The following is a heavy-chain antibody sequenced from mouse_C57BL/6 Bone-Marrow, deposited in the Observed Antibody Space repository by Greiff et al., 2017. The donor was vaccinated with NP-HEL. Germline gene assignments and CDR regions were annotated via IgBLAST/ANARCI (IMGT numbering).Heavy chain of an antibody. J-gene: IGHJ3*01. D-gene: IGHD2-4*01. Sequence: EVKLQQSGPELVKPGASVKISCKASGYTFTDYYMNWVKQSHGKSLEWIGDINPNNGGTSYNQKFKGKATLTVDKSSSTAYMELRSLTSEDSAVYYCARFDYDYDGFAYWGQGTLVTVSA. CDR1: GYTFTDYY. CDR2: INPNNGGT. CDR3: ARFDYDYDGFAY. V-gene: IGHV1-26*01.